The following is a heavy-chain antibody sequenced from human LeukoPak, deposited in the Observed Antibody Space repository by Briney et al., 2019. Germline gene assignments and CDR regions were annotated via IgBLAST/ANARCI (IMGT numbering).Heavy chain of an antibody. V-gene: IGHV4-34*01. D-gene: IGHD3-22*01. CDR2: INHTGST. Sequence: ASETLSLACAVYGGSFSGYFWSWIRQPPGKGLEWIGEINHTGSTYYNPSLKSRLTISVDTSKNQFSLKLTSVTAADTAVYYCATLGRFYDSSGYYYNWGQGTLVTVSS. J-gene: IGHJ4*02. CDR1: GGSFSGYF. CDR3: ATLGRFYDSSGYYYN.